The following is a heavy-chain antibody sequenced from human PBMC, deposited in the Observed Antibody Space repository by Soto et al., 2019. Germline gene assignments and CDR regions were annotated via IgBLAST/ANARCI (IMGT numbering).Heavy chain of an antibody. CDR3: ARGPGRFLEWATDSYYYYYMDV. Sequence: EVQLVESGGGLVQPGGSLRLSCAASGFTFSSYSMNWVRQAPGKGLEWVSYISSSSSTIYYADSVKGRFTISRDNAKNSLYLQMNSLRAEDTAVYYCARGPGRFLEWATDSYYYYYMDVWGKGTTVTVSS. CDR2: ISSSSSTI. V-gene: IGHV3-48*01. CDR1: GFTFSSYS. D-gene: IGHD3-3*01. J-gene: IGHJ6*03.